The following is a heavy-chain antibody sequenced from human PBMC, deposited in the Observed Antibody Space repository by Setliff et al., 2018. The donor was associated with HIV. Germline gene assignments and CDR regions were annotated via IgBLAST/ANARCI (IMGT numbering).Heavy chain of an antibody. D-gene: IGHD1-26*01. CDR1: GYSFVDFW. CDR3: ARQASYVLDP. CDR2: IYPGGSDI. V-gene: IGHV5-51*01. J-gene: IGHJ5*02. Sequence: GESLKISCHLSGYSFVDFWIGWVRQMPGKGLEWMGLIYPGGSDISYSPSFQGQVTLSADKSISTPYLQWSSLKASDTAMYYCARQASYVLDPWGQGTLVTVSS.